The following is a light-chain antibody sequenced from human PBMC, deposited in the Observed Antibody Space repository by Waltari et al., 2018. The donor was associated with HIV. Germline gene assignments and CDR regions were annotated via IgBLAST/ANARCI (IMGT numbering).Light chain of an antibody. CDR2: GAS. CDR1: QPVSSSH. Sequence: DTALTQSPGTLSLSPGEAAILSCRPSQPVSSSHLGWYQQKPGQAPRLLVYGASTRAAGIPDRFSGSGSGADFTLSISRLEPEDFAVYYCHQYGSSPETFGQGTKV. V-gene: IGKV3-20*01. CDR3: HQYGSSPET. J-gene: IGKJ1*01.